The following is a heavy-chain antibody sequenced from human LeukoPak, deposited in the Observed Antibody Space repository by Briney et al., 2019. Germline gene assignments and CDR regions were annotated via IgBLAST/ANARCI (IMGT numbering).Heavy chain of an antibody. CDR3: ARGSSSVYRPARRRYFQH. V-gene: IGHV4-39*07. CDR2: IHYSGST. J-gene: IGHJ1*01. D-gene: IGHD6-13*01. Sequence: SETLSLTCTVSGGSLSSSSYYWGWIRQPPGKGLEWIGSIHYSGSTNYNPSLKSRVTISVDTPKNQFSLKLSSVTAADTAVYYCARGSSSVYRPARRRYFQHWGQGTLVTVSS. CDR1: GGSLSSSSYY.